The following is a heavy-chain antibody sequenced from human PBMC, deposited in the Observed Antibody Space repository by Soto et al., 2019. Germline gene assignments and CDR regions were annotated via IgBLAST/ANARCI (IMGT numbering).Heavy chain of an antibody. J-gene: IGHJ6*02. CDR1: GGSISSSSYY. Sequence: SEPLSLTCTVSGGSISSSSYYWGWIRQPPGKGLEWIGSIYYSGSTYYNPSLKSRVTISVDTSKNQFSLKLSSVTAADTAVYYCACIFSGGYGYGFYYYGMDVWGQGTTVTVSS. CDR2: IYYSGST. CDR3: ACIFSGGYGYGFYYYGMDV. V-gene: IGHV4-39*01. D-gene: IGHD5-18*01.